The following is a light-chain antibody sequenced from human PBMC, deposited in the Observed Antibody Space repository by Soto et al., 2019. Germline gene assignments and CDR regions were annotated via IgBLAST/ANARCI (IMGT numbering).Light chain of an antibody. V-gene: IGKV4-1*01. CDR3: QQYYATPLA. Sequence: DIVMTQSPDSLAVSLGERATINCKSSQSVLYSSNNKNYLAWYQQKPGQPPKLLIYWASTRESGVSDRFSGSGSGTDFTLTINSLQAEDVAVYYCQQYYATPLAFGGGTKVEIK. CDR2: WAS. CDR1: QSVLYSSNNKNY. J-gene: IGKJ4*01.